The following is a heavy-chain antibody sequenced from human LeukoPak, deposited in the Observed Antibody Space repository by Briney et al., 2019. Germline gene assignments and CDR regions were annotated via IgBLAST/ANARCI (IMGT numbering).Heavy chain of an antibody. CDR1: GGSMSSNTYY. CDR2: IYYSGST. J-gene: IGHJ3*02. D-gene: IGHD3-22*01. CDR3: ARRGSIVVVIVAFDI. V-gene: IGHV4-39*01. Sequence: SETLSLTCTVSGGSMSSNTYYWGWIRQPPGKGLEWIGTIYYSGSTYYNPSLKSRVTISADTSKNQFSLKLSSVTAADTAVYYCARRGSIVVVIVAFDIWGQGTMVTVSS.